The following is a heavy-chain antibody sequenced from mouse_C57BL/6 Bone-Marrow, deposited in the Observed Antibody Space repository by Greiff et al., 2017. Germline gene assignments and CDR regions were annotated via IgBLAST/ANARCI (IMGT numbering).Heavy chain of an antibody. CDR1: GFTFSDYG. Sequence: EVKVVESGAGLVKPGGSLKLSCAASGFTFSDYGMHWVRQAHAKGLEWVAYISRGSSTIHYADTLKGRFTISRDNAKNTLFLHMTSLRSEDTAIDYCASAYAMDYWGQGTSVTVSS. CDR3: ASAYAMDY. J-gene: IGHJ4*01. CDR2: ISRGSSTI. V-gene: IGHV5-17*01.